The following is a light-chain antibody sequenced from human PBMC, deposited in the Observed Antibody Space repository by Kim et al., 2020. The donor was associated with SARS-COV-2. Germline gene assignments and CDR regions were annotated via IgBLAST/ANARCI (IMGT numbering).Light chain of an antibody. CDR1: NGSIASDF. Sequence: GKTIIISRTRINGSIASDFVQWLQQPPASSPTTVIYEDHNNPSGGPARFSHSDDTSANSASHTISGLGAEDEAYYYCQSYNVNDWVFGGGTQLTVL. J-gene: IGLJ3*02. V-gene: IGLV6-57*01. CDR2: EDH. CDR3: QSYNVNDWV.